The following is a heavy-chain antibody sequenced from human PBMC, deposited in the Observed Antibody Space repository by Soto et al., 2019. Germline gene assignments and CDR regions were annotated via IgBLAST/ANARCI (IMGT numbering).Heavy chain of an antibody. CDR3: AKDIEEVVYYYGMDV. CDR1: GCTFSSYG. V-gene: IGHV3-30*18. CDR2: ISYDGNNK. J-gene: IGHJ6*02. D-gene: IGHD1-26*01. Sequence: QVQLVESGGGVVQPGKSLRLSCAASGCTFSSYGMHWVRQAPGKGLEWVGLISYDGNNKFYADSVKGRFTISRENSKNTLFLQMNSLRAEDKALYYCAKDIEEVVYYYGMDVWGQGTTVTVSS.